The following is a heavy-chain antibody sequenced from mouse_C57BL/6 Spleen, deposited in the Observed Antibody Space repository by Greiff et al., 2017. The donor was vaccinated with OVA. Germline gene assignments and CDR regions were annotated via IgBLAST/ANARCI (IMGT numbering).Heavy chain of an antibody. Sequence: QVQLQQPGAELVKPGASVKMSCKASGYTFTSYWITWVKQRPGQGLEWIGDIYPGSGSTNYNEKFKSKATLTVDTSSSTAYMQLSSLTSEDSAVYYCARGGLLREGFFAYWGQGTLVTVSA. D-gene: IGHD2-3*01. CDR2: IYPGSGST. V-gene: IGHV1-55*01. CDR1: GYTFTSYW. J-gene: IGHJ3*01. CDR3: ARGGLLREGFFAY.